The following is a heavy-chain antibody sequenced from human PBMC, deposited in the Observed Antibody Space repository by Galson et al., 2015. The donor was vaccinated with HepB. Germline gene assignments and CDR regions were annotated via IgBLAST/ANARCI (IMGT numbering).Heavy chain of an antibody. CDR2: ISYDGSNK. V-gene: IGHV3-30*18. CDR1: GFTFSSYG. CDR3: AKGPGRAAAGIHNWFDP. D-gene: IGHD6-13*01. Sequence: SLRLSCAASGFTFSSYGMHWVRQAPGKGLEWVAVISYDGSNKYYADSVKGRFTISRDNSENTLYLQMNSLRAEDTAVYYCAKGPGRAAAGIHNWFDPWGQGTLVTVSS. J-gene: IGHJ5*02.